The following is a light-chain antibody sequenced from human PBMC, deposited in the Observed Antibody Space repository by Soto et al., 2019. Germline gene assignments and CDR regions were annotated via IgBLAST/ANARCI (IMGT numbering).Light chain of an antibody. J-gene: IGKJ1*01. Sequence: DIQMTQSPSTLSVSLGDRVTITCLASQTISSWLAWYQQKPGKAPKLLIYDASSLESGVPSRFSGSGSGTEFTLTISSLQPDDFATYYCQQYNSYWTFGQGTKVDIK. V-gene: IGKV1-5*01. CDR3: QQYNSYWT. CDR1: QTISSW. CDR2: DAS.